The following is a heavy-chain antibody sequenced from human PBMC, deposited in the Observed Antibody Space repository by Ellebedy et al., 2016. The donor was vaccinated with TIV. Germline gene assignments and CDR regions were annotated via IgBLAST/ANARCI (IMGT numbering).Heavy chain of an antibody. Sequence: ASVKVSXKASGYTFTSYYMHWVRQAPGQGLEWMGWINPNSGGTNYAQKFQGRVTMTRDTSISTAYMELSRLRSDDTAVYYCAMRGGNQDYYYGMDVWGQGTTVTVSS. D-gene: IGHD4-23*01. CDR1: GYTFTSYY. CDR3: AMRGGNQDYYYGMDV. J-gene: IGHJ6*02. V-gene: IGHV1-2*02. CDR2: INPNSGGT.